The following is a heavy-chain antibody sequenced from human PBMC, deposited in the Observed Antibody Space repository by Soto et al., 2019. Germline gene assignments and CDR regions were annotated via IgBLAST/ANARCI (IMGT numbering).Heavy chain of an antibody. Sequence: QVQLVQSGAEVKKPGASVKVSCKASGYTFTSFGISWLRQAPGQGLEWMGWISAYNGNTKYAQKLQGRVTMTTDTSTSTAYMEQRSLTSDDTAVYYCVRDLGSMVRGIAPLFDYWGQGTLVTVSS. CDR2: ISAYNGNT. CDR1: GYTFTSFG. CDR3: VRDLGSMVRGIAPLFDY. J-gene: IGHJ4*02. V-gene: IGHV1-18*01. D-gene: IGHD3-10*01.